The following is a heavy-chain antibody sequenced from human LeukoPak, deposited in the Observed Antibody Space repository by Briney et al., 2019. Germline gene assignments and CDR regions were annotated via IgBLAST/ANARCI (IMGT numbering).Heavy chain of an antibody. Sequence: PGGSLRLSCAASGFTVSSNYMSWVRQAPGKGLEWVSVIYSGGSTYYADSVKGRFTISRDNSKNTLYLQMNSLRAEDTAVYYCARARASGRSGFDYWGQGTLVTVSS. CDR2: IYSGGST. V-gene: IGHV3-53*01. CDR3: ARARASGRSGFDY. J-gene: IGHJ4*02. CDR1: GFTVSSNY. D-gene: IGHD2-15*01.